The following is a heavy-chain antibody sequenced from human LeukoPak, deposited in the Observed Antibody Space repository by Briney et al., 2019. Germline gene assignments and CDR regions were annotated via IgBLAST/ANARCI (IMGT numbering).Heavy chain of an antibody. Sequence: SETLSLTCTVSGGSISSGSYYWSWIRQPAGKGLEWIGRIYTSGSTNYNPSLKSRVTISVDTSKNQFSLKLSSVTAADAAVYYCARDHLGWSYFDYWGQGTLVTVSS. CDR1: GGSISSGSYY. D-gene: IGHD3/OR15-3a*01. V-gene: IGHV4-61*02. CDR3: ARDHLGWSYFDY. J-gene: IGHJ4*02. CDR2: IYTSGST.